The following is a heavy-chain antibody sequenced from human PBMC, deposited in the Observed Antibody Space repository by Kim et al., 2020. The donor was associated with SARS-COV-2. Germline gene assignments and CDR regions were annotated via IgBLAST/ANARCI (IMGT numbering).Heavy chain of an antibody. CDR1: GYSVSRYG. V-gene: IGHV3-23*01. D-gene: IGHD2-21*01. J-gene: IGHJ4*02. CDR3: AKYSSEGFEY. Sequence: GGSLRLSCAASGYSVSRYGMTWVRQAPGKGLEWVSGINESGDKTYYADSVKGRFTISRDNSKSTLYLQMNSLRAEDTAMYYCAKYSSEGFEYWGPGTLVTVSS. CDR2: INESGDKT.